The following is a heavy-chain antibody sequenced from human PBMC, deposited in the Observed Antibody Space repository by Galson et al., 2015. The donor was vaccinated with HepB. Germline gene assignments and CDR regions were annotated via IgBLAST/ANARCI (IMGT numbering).Heavy chain of an antibody. V-gene: IGHV3-15*01. CDR3: TAQKLGRGAFDI. CDR2: IRTKTDGGTT. J-gene: IGHJ3*02. D-gene: IGHD7-27*01. Sequence: SLRLSCAASGFTFNNAWMNWVRQAPGRGLEWVGRIRTKTDGGTTDYTAPVKSRFTISRDDSKNTLYLQMTSLKTEDTAVYFCTAQKLGRGAFDIWGQGTMVTVSS. CDR1: GFTFNNAW.